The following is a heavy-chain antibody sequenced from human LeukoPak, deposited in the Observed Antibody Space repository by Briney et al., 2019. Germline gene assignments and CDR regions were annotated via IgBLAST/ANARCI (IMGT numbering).Heavy chain of an antibody. D-gene: IGHD3-22*01. Sequence: PSETLSLTCTVSGGSISSYCWSXXRQPPGKGXXXXGNIYYSGSNNYNPSLKSRVTISVDTSKNQFSLKLSSVTAADTAVYYCARATRSSGYYATFDYWGQGTLVTVSS. CDR2: IYYSGSN. J-gene: IGHJ4*02. V-gene: IGHV4-59*01. CDR1: GGSISSYC. CDR3: ARATRSSGYYATFDY.